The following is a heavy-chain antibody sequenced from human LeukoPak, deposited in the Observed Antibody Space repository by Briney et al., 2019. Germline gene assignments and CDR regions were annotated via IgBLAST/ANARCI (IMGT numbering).Heavy chain of an antibody. D-gene: IGHD3-22*01. V-gene: IGHV1-3*01. CDR1: GYTFTSYA. J-gene: IGHJ6*02. Sequence: ASVKVSCKASGYTFTSYAMHWVRQAPGQRLEWVGWINAGNGNTKYSQKFQGRVTITRDTSASTAYMELSSLRSEDTAVYYCARDLDSSREDVWGQGTTVTVSS. CDR2: INAGNGNT. CDR3: ARDLDSSREDV.